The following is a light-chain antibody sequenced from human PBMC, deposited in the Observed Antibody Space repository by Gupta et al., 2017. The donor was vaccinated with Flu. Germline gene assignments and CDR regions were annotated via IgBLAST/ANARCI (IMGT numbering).Light chain of an antibody. CDR1: QGLVYSDGNTY. Sequence: DVVMTQSPLSLPVTLGKPASISCRSSQGLVYSDGNTYLHWFQQRPGQSPRRLIYLVSYRDSGVPDRFSGSGSGTXFTLKIXRGEAEDVGIYCCMQGEHWPWTFGXETMLETK. J-gene: IGKJ1*01. CDR3: MQGEHWPWT. CDR2: LVS. V-gene: IGKV2-30*01.